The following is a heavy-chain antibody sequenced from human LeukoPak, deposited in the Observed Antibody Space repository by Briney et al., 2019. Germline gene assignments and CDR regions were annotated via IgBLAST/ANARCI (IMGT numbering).Heavy chain of an antibody. J-gene: IGHJ4*02. CDR2: IYYSGGT. V-gene: IGHV4-39*07. CDR1: GGSISSSSYY. Sequence: SETLSLTCTVSGGSISSSSYYWGWIRQPPGMGLEWIGTIYYSGGTYYSPSLKSRVTMSVDTSKNQFSLKLSSVTAADTAVYYCARDRVGAMTYYFDYWGQGTLVTVSS. CDR3: ARDRVGAMTYYFDY. D-gene: IGHD1-26*01.